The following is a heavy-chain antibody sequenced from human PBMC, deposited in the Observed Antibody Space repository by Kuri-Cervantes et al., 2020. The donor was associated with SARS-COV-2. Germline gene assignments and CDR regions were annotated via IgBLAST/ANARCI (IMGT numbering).Heavy chain of an antibody. Sequence: LRLSCTVSGGSISSGSYYWSWIRQPAGKGLEWIGRIYTSGSTNYNPSLKSRVTISVDTSKNQFSLKLSSVTAADTAVYYCARDPSRGVRWSGYPNYFDYWGQGTLVTVSS. J-gene: IGHJ4*02. CDR3: ARDPSRGVRWSGYPNYFDY. V-gene: IGHV4-61*02. D-gene: IGHD3-3*01. CDR1: GGSISSGSYY. CDR2: IYTSGST.